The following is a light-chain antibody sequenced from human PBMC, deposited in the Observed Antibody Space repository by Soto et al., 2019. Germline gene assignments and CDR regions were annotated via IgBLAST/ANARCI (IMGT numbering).Light chain of an antibody. Sequence: DIQLTQSPSLLSASVGDRVTITCRASHDISTYLAWYQQKPGKAPKLMIYEASTLQSGAPSRFSGSGSGTEFTLTISGLLPEDFATYHCQQLNTLPFTFGQGTRLEI. J-gene: IGKJ5*01. V-gene: IGKV1-9*01. CDR3: QQLNTLPFT. CDR1: HDISTY. CDR2: EAS.